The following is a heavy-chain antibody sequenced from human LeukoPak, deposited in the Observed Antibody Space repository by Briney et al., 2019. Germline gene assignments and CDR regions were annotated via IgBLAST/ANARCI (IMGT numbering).Heavy chain of an antibody. J-gene: IGHJ4*02. Sequence: GGNLSFYCAAYGFTFSSYGMHWVRQAPGQGLEWVTFIRYDGSNKYYTDSVKGRFTIARDNSKDTLYLHMNRLRVEDTAVYYCAKDDLSGHSYGHFDYWGQGTLVTVSS. CDR1: GFTFSSYG. CDR3: AKDDLSGHSYGHFDY. V-gene: IGHV3-30*02. D-gene: IGHD5-18*01. CDR2: IRYDGSNK.